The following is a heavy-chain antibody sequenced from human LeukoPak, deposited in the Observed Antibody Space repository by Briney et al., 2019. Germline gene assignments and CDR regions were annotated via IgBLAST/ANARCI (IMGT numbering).Heavy chain of an antibody. CDR3: ATFQWELLEGYFDY. Sequence: SETLSLTCTVSGYSISSGYYWGWIRQPPGKGLEWIGSIYHSGSTYYNPSLKSRVTISVDTSKNQFSLKLSSVTAADTAVYYCATFQWELLEGYFDYWGQGTLVTVSS. D-gene: IGHD1-26*01. CDR1: GYSISSGYY. J-gene: IGHJ4*02. CDR2: IYHSGST. V-gene: IGHV4-38-2*02.